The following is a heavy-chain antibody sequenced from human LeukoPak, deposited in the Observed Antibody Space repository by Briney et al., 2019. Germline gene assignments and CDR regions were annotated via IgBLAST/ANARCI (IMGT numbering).Heavy chain of an antibody. CDR3: ARGNSMNGWSYYYGMDV. CDR1: GYTFTRYA. Sequence: GASVKVSCKASGYTFTRYAIHWVRQAPGQRLEWLGWINGGNGNTKYSQKFQGRVTFTRDTSAYTAYLELSSLRSEDTVVYYCARGNSMNGWSYYYGMDVWGQGTTVTVSS. J-gene: IGHJ6*02. V-gene: IGHV1-3*01. CDR2: INGGNGNT. D-gene: IGHD6-19*01.